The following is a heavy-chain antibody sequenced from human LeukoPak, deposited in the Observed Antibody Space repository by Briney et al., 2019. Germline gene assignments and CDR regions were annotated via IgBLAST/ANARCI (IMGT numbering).Heavy chain of an antibody. D-gene: IGHD6-13*01. V-gene: IGHV1-8*01. Sequence: ASVKVSCKASGYTFTSYDINWVRQATGQGLEWMGWMNPNSGNTGYAQKFQGRVTMTRNASISTAYMELSSPRSEDTAVYYCARVYSSSWKRLFNWFDPWGQGTLVTVSS. CDR1: GYTFTSYD. J-gene: IGHJ5*02. CDR3: ARVYSSSWKRLFNWFDP. CDR2: MNPNSGNT.